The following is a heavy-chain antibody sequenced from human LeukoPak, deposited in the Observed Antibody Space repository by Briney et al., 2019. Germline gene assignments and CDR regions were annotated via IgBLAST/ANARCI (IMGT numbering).Heavy chain of an antibody. V-gene: IGHV3-33*01. CDR3: ARGVGDGYRIFDY. CDR2: IWYDGSNK. CDR1: GFTFSSYG. J-gene: IGHJ4*02. Sequence: PGRSLRLSCAASGFTFSSYGMHWVRQAPGKGLEWVAGIWYDGSNKYYADSVKGRFTISRDNSKNTLYPQMNSLRAEDTAVYYCARGVGDGYRIFDYWGQGTLVTVSS. D-gene: IGHD5-24*01.